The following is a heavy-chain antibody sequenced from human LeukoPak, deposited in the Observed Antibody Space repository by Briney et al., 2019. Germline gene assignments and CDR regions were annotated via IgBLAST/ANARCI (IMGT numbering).Heavy chain of an antibody. J-gene: IGHJ4*02. Sequence: GGSLRLSCAGSGYSFRSHSMNWVRQAPGKGLEWVSSISSISHYIYYADSVKGRFTISSDKAKNSLYLQLNSLRAEDTALYYCRRDYYDSSALPFDYWGQGTLVTVSS. CDR1: GYSFRSHS. CDR3: RRDYYDSSALPFDY. D-gene: IGHD3-22*01. V-gene: IGHV3-21*01. CDR2: ISSISHYI.